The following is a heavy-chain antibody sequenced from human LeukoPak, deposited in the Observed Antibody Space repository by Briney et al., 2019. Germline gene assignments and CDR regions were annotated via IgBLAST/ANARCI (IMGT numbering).Heavy chain of an antibody. Sequence: GGSLRLSCAASGFIFSNYGMHWVRQAPGKGLEWVAFIRYDGNNKYYADSVKGRFTISRDNAKNSLYLQMNSLRTGDTAVYYCARKTYGGNSWYFDYWGQGTLATVSS. CDR2: IRYDGNNK. CDR3: ARKTYGGNSWYFDY. CDR1: GFIFSNYG. V-gene: IGHV3-30*02. J-gene: IGHJ4*02. D-gene: IGHD4-23*01.